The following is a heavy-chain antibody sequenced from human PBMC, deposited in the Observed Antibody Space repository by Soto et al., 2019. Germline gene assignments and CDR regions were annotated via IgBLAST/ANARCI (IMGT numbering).Heavy chain of an antibody. Sequence: GGSLRRSCAATRFTVSTDEMDWVIEAPWKVLEWLSAVSSSGDIIYYATSVKGRFTISRDNAKNSLYMQMNRLRVEDTAVYYCARGRYYDVLTGYFNYGMDVWGKGT. CDR2: VSSSGDII. V-gene: IGHV3-48*03. J-gene: IGHJ6*04. CDR3: ARGRYYDVLTGYFNYGMDV. CDR1: RFTVSTDE. D-gene: IGHD3-9*01.